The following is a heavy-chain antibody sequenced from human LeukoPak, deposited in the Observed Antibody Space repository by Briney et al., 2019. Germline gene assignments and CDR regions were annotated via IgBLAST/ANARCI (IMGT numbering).Heavy chain of an antibody. V-gene: IGHV1-46*01. CDR2: INPSGGST. J-gene: IGHJ5*02. CDR1: GYTFTSYY. CDR3: ARADCSSTSCPPRFDP. Sequence: ASVKVSCKASGYTFTSYYMHWVRQAPGQGLEWMGIINPSGGSTSYAQKFQGRVTMTRDMSTSTVYMELSSLRSEDTAVYYCARADCSSTSCPPRFDPWGQGALVTVSS. D-gene: IGHD2-2*01.